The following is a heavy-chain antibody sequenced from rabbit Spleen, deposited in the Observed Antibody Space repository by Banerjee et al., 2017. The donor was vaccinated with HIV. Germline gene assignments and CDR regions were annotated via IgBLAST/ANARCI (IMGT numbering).Heavy chain of an antibody. V-gene: IGHV1S45*01. J-gene: IGHJ2*01. CDR3: ARGADNYNAVGTAFDP. CDR2: IATGGSGT. D-gene: IGHD5-1*01. Sequence: QEQLEESGGGLVKPEGSLTLTCKASGFSFSSDYFMSWVRQAPGKGLEWIGCIATGGSGTWYASWAKGRFTISKTSSTTVTLQMTSLTAADTATYFCARGADNYNAVGTAFDPWGPGTLVTVS. CDR1: GFSFSSDYF.